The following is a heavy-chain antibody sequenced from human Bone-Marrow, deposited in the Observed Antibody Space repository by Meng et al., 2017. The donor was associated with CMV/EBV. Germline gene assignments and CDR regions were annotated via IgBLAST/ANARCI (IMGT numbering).Heavy chain of an antibody. CDR3: ARDSPPLDY. J-gene: IGHJ4*02. Sequence: GGSLRLSCEASGFAFSKYEMNWVRQAPGKGLEWLSYISSSGATIYYADSVKGRFTISRDNAKNSVYLQMNSLRAEDTAVYYCARDSPPLDYWGQGTPVTVSS. CDR2: ISSSGATI. V-gene: IGHV3-48*03. CDR1: GFAFSKYE.